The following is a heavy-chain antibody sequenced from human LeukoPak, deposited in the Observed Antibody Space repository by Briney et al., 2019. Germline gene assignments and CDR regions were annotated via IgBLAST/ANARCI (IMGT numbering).Heavy chain of an antibody. Sequence: QPGRSLRLSCTASGFAFGDYAMSWVRQGPGKGLEWVGFIRSKVFGGTTEYAASVKGRFTISRDDSKSIAYLQMNSLKTEDTAVYYCARDLVAVAGDYYYYAKDVWGQGTTVTVSS. D-gene: IGHD6-19*01. CDR3: ARDLVAVAGDYYYYAKDV. J-gene: IGHJ6*02. CDR1: GFAFGDYA. CDR2: IRSKVFGGTT. V-gene: IGHV3-49*04.